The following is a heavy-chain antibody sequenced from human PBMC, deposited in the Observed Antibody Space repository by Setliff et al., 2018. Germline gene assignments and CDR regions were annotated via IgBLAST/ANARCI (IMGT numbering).Heavy chain of an antibody. D-gene: IGHD6-19*01. J-gene: IGHJ4*02. Sequence: ASVKVSCKASGYTFTGYYMHWVRQAPGQGLEWMGWINPNSGGTNYAQKFQGRVTMTRDTSISTAYMELSRLRSDNTAVYYCARKGSVYSSGWYFDYWGQGTLVTSPQ. V-gene: IGHV1-2*02. CDR1: GYTFTGYY. CDR3: ARKGSVYSSGWYFDY. CDR2: INPNSGGT.